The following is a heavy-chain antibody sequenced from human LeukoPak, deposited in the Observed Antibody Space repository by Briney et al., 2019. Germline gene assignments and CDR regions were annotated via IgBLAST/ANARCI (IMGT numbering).Heavy chain of an antibody. J-gene: IGHJ1*01. Sequence: SETLSLTCTVSGGSISSYYWSWIRQPAGKGLEWIGRIYTSGSTNYNPSLKSRVTMSVDTSKNQFSLKLSSVTAADTAVYYCARQEIVVVTPGDFQHWGQGTLVTVSS. CDR2: IYTSGST. CDR3: ARQEIVVVTPGDFQH. CDR1: GGSISSYY. V-gene: IGHV4-4*07. D-gene: IGHD2-21*02.